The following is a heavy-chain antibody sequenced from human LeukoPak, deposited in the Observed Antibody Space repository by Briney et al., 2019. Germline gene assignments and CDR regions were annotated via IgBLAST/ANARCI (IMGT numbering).Heavy chain of an antibody. V-gene: IGHV3-7*01. Sequence: GGSLRLSCAASGFTFSSYGMSWVRQAPGKGLEWVANIKQDGSEKYYVDSVKGRFTISRDNAKNSLDLQMNSPRVEDTAVYYCAKHYDFWSGYGSNWFDPWGQGTLVTVSS. CDR1: GFTFSSYG. CDR2: IKQDGSEK. D-gene: IGHD3-3*01. J-gene: IGHJ5*02. CDR3: AKHYDFWSGYGSNWFDP.